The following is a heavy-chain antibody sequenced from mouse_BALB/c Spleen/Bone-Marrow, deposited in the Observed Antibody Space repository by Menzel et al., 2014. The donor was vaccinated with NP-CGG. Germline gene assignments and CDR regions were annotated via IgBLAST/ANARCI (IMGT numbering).Heavy chain of an antibody. CDR2: INTYSGDA. CDR1: GYSFTDYA. V-gene: IGHV1S137*01. J-gene: IGHJ3*01. Sequence: VQLVESGPELVRPGVSVKISCKGPGYSFTDYAIHWVKQSHAKSLEWIGVINTYSGDATYNLKYKGKATMTVDKSSSTAYMELARLTSKDSASYYCAWGYDAYYGGLAYWGQGTLVTVSA. CDR3: AWGYDAYYGGLAY. D-gene: IGHD2-3*01.